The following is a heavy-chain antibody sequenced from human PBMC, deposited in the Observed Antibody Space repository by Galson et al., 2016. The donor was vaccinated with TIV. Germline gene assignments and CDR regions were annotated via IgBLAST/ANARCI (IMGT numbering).Heavy chain of an antibody. D-gene: IGHD5-24*01. J-gene: IGHJ4*02. CDR1: GFAFSSYS. CDR3: VRDGPEGYNDLDY. CDR2: VSNDGSQT. Sequence: SLRLSCAASGFAFSSYSLHWVRQAPGTGPESVAVVSNDGSQTYHANSVRGRFTISRDNFMNTVFLQMNSLRAEDAAVYYCVRDGPEGYNDLDYWGLGTRVTVSS. V-gene: IGHV3-30-3*01.